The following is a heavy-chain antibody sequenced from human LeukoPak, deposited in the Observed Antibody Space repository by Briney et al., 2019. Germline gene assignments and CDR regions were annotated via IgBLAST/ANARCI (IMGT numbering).Heavy chain of an antibody. CDR3: ARAGRIRYDSSGYYYGY. J-gene: IGHJ4*02. CDR2: MNPNSGNT. Sequence: GASVKVSYKASGYTFTSYDINWVRQATGQGLEWMGWMNPNSGNTGYAQKFQGRVTMTRNTSISTAYMELSSLRSEDTAVYYCARAGRIRYDSSGYYYGYWGQGTLVTVSS. V-gene: IGHV1-8*01. CDR1: GYTFTSYD. D-gene: IGHD3-22*01.